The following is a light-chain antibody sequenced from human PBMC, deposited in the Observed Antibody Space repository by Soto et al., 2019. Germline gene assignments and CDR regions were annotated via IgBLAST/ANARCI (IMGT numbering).Light chain of an antibody. CDR1: SSDVGGYNY. J-gene: IGLJ2*01. V-gene: IGLV2-14*01. CDR3: SSYTSSSTLAVV. Sequence: QSALTQPASVSGSPGQSITISCTGTSSDVGGYNYVSWYQQHPGKAPKLMIYDVSNRPSGVSNRFSGSKSGNTASLTISGLLAEDEADYYCSSYTSSSTLAVVFGGGTQLTVL. CDR2: DVS.